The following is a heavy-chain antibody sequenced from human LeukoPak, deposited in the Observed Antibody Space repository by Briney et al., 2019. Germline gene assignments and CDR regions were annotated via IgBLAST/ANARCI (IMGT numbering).Heavy chain of an antibody. Sequence: SETLLLTCSVSGDSISGSIYYWGWIRQPPGKGLEWIGSIYSSGNTYYNPSLKSRVTISLDTSKNQFSLKLSSVTATDTAVYYCASCLESSANHNSDYWGEGPRDRVSS. J-gene: IGHJ4*02. CDR3: ASCLESSANHNSDY. CDR1: GDSISGSIYY. V-gene: IGHV4-39*01. CDR2: IYSSGNT. D-gene: IGHD3-22*01.